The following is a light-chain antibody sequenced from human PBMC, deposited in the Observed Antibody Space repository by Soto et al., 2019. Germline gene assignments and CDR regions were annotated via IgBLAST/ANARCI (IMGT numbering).Light chain of an antibody. CDR2: AAI. Sequence: AIQMTQSPSSLSASVGDRVTITCRASQGIRNDLGWYQQKPGKAPKLLIYAAIRLQSGVPSRFSGTGSGTDFTRTISSLQPEDFATYYCLQDNIYPWTFGQGTKVEIK. V-gene: IGKV1-6*02. CDR3: LQDNIYPWT. CDR1: QGIRND. J-gene: IGKJ1*01.